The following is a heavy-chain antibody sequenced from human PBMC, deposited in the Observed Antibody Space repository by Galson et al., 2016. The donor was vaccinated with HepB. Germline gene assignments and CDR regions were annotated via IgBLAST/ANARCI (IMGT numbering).Heavy chain of an antibody. CDR2: ISWNSGTI. CDR3: TKATSSSWAGALDI. J-gene: IGHJ3*02. CDR1: GFTFDDYA. D-gene: IGHD6-13*01. Sequence: LRLSCAASGFTFDDYAMHWVRQAPGKGLEWVSGISWNSGTIDYADSVKGRFTISRDNAKNSLYLQMNSLRGEDTALYYCTKATSSSWAGALDIWGQGTMVTVSS. V-gene: IGHV3-9*01.